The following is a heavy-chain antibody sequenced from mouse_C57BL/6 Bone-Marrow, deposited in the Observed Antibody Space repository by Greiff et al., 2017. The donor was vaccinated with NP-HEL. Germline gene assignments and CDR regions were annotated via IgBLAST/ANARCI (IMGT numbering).Heavy chain of an antibody. CDR2: ISSGGDYI. Sequence: EVKLMESGEGLVKPGGSLKLSCAASGFTFSSYAMSWVRQTPEKRLEWVAYISSGGDYIYYADTVKGRFTISRDNARNTLYLQMSSLKSEDTAMYYCTRYSNYPYWYFDVWGTGTTVTVSS. CDR1: GFTFSSYA. CDR3: TRYSNYPYWYFDV. D-gene: IGHD2-5*01. J-gene: IGHJ1*03. V-gene: IGHV5-9-1*02.